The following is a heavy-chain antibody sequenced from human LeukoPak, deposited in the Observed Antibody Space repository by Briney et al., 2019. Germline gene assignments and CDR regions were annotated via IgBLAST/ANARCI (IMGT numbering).Heavy chain of an antibody. V-gene: IGHV1-2*02. CDR3: ARYFYDSSGSSSDAYDI. Sequence: ASVKVSCKASGYTFTGYYMHWVRQAPGQGLEWMGWINPNSGGTNYAQRVKGRVTMTRDTSISTAYIELSRLRSDDSAVYYCARYFYDSSGSSSDAYDIWGQGTMVTVSS. CDR1: GYTFTGYY. J-gene: IGHJ3*02. D-gene: IGHD3-22*01. CDR2: INPNSGGT.